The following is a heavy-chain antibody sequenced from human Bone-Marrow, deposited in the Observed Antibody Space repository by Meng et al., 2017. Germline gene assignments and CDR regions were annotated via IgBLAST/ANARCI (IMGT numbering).Heavy chain of an antibody. CDR1: GFTFSSYT. D-gene: IGHD1-26*01. CDR2: ISASDGNT. CDR3: ARGSSFRVGATEGSFDY. V-gene: IGHV3-23*01. J-gene: IGHJ4*02. Sequence: GESLKISCAASGFTFSSYTMSWVRQAPGKGLEWVSVISASDGNTYYVDSVKGRFTISRDNSKNTLYPQMNSLRAEDTAVYYCARGSSFRVGATEGSFDYWGQGTLVTVSS.